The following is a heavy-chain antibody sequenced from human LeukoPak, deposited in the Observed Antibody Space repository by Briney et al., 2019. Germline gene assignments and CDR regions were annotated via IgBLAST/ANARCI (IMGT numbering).Heavy chain of an antibody. Sequence: GGSLRLSCAASGFTFSNAWMSWVRQAPGKGLEWVGRIKSKSDGGSTEYAAPLKGRFTISRDDSKNALFLETNSLRTEDTAVYYCTTPTTVVDYWGQGTLVTVSS. CDR3: TTPTTVVDY. V-gene: IGHV3-15*01. J-gene: IGHJ4*02. CDR1: GFTFSNAW. D-gene: IGHD4-23*01. CDR2: IKSKSDGGST.